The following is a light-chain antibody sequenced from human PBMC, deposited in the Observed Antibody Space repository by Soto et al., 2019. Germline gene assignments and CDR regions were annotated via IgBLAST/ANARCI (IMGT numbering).Light chain of an antibody. CDR1: QGISSY. J-gene: IGKJ5*01. V-gene: IGKV1-9*01. CDR3: QQLNSYPIT. CDR2: AAS. Sequence: IQLMESPSSLSSSVGDGVTITCRASQGISSYLAWYQQKPGKAPKLLIYAASTLQSGVPSRFSGSGSGTDFTLTISSLQPQDFATSYCQQLNSYPITFGQGTRLEIK.